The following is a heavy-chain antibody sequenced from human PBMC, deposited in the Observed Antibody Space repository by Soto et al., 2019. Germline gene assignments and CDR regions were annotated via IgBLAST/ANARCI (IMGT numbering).Heavy chain of an antibody. CDR1: GYTFTNYY. CDR2: INPTSGST. Sequence: QVQLVQSGAEVKKPGASVKVSCKASGYTFTNYYIHWVRQAPGQGLEWMGIINPTSGSTNYAQKFEGRVTLTYHTSTTTVYMELSGLSSEDTAVLYGARDLAAGDHWGQGTLVTVSS. J-gene: IGHJ4*02. V-gene: IGHV1-46*01. CDR3: ARDLAAGDH. D-gene: IGHD6-13*01.